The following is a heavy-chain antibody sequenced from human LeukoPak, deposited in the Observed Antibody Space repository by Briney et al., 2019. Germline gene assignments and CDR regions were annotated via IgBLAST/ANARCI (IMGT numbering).Heavy chain of an antibody. CDR2: VYYSGST. CDR3: ARVGFMTLDY. D-gene: IGHD3-16*01. V-gene: IGHV4-39*02. Sequence: PSETLSLTCTVSGGSITSSSDYWGWIRQPPGKGLEWIGSVYYSGSTYYNPSLKSRATISVDTYKNHFSLKLSSVTAADTAVYYCARVGFMTLDYWGQGILVTVSS. J-gene: IGHJ4*02. CDR1: GGSITSSSDY.